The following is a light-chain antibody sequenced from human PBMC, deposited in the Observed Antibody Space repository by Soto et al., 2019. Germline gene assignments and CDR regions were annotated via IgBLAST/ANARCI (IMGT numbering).Light chain of an antibody. CDR1: SSNIGAGYD. CDR3: QSYDSSLSGSYV. Sequence: QSVLPQPPSVSGAPGPRVTISCTGSSSNIGAGYDVHWYQQLPGTAPKLLIYGNSNRPSGVPDRFSGSKSGTSASLAITGLQAEDEADYYCQSYDSSLSGSYVFGTGTKLTVL. V-gene: IGLV1-40*01. CDR2: GNS. J-gene: IGLJ1*01.